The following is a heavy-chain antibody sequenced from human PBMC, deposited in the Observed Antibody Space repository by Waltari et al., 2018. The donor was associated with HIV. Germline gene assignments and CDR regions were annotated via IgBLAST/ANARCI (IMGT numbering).Heavy chain of an antibody. CDR1: GFASSTYD. J-gene: IGHJ4*02. CDR3: ARDRSSSGYYFDY. CDR2: ITSTSFTR. D-gene: IGHD3-22*01. Sequence: EVQLVESGGGLVQPGGSLRLSCAASGFASSTYDMNWVRQAPGKGLVWVSYITSTSFTRYYADSVKGRFTISRDNAKNSLYLQMNSLRDEDTAVYFCARDRSSSGYYFDYWGQGTLVTVSS. V-gene: IGHV3-48*02.